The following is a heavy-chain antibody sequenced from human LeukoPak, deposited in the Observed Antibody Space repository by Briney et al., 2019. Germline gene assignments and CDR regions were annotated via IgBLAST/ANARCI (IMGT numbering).Heavy chain of an antibody. J-gene: IGHJ4*02. D-gene: IGHD1-26*01. Sequence: GGSLRLSCAASGFTFSSYSMNWVRQAPGKGLEWVSYISGGSSTIYYADSVKGRFTISRDNAKDSLYLQMNSLRAEDTAVYYCARDTSGLGELLYWGQGTLVTVSS. CDR1: GFTFSSYS. CDR3: ARDTSGLGELLY. V-gene: IGHV3-48*01. CDR2: ISGGSSTI.